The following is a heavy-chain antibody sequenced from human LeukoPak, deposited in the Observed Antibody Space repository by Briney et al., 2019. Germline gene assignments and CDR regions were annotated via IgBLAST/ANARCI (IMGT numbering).Heavy chain of an antibody. Sequence: PSQTLSLTCAVSGGSISSGGYSWSWIRQPPGRGLEWIGYIYHSGSTYYNPSLKSRVTISVDRSKNQFSLKLSSVTAADTAVYYCATTGKGLYSSSWYDYWGQGTLVTVSS. D-gene: IGHD6-13*01. CDR3: ATTGKGLYSSSWYDY. V-gene: IGHV4-30-2*01. CDR2: IYHSGST. CDR1: GGSISSGGYS. J-gene: IGHJ4*02.